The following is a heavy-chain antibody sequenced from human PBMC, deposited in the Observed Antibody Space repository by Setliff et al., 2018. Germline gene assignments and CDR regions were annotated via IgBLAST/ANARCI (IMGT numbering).Heavy chain of an antibody. CDR2: ISGYDGNT. D-gene: IGHD3-3*01. CDR3: ARERIYDGLNYNGMDV. J-gene: IGHJ6*01. V-gene: IGHV1-18*01. CDR1: GYTFVNYG. Sequence: ASVKVSCKASGYTFVNYGVSWVRQAPGQGLEWMGWISGYDGNTKYAQNLHGRVTMTTDTSTTTAYMELRSLRSDDTAVYYCARERIYDGLNYNGMDVWGQGTTVTVSS.